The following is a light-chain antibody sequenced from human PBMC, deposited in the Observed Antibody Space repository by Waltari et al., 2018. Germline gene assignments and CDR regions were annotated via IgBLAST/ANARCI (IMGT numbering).Light chain of an antibody. Sequence: QSALTQPDSVSASPGQSITISCTGTIIDIGSYNYVPWYHQHPGKAHKPMIYDVPERPSGVSSRFSGSKSGNTASLTISGLQPEDEADYYCSSYTSSSVLFGGGTKLAVL. V-gene: IGLV2-14*03. CDR1: IIDIGSYNY. J-gene: IGLJ2*01. CDR2: DVP. CDR3: SSYTSSSVL.